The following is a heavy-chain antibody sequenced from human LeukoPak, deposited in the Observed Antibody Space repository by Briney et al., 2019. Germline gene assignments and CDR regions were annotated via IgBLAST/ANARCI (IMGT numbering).Heavy chain of an antibody. CDR1: GGSFSGYY. J-gene: IGHJ6*03. CDR2: INHSGST. Sequence: SETLSLTCAVYGGSFSGYYWSWIRRPPGKGLEWIGEINHSGSTNYNPSLKSRVTISVDTSKNQFSLKLSSVAAADTAVYYCARRWVLEWPNHYYYMDVWGKGTTVTVSS. D-gene: IGHD3-3*01. V-gene: IGHV4-34*01. CDR3: ARRWVLEWPNHYYYMDV.